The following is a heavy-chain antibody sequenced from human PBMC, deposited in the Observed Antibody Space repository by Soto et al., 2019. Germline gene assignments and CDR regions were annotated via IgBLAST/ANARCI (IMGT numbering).Heavy chain of an antibody. D-gene: IGHD2-2*01. J-gene: IGHJ5*02. CDR3: ARYVVPAATTRIGYNWFDP. CDR2: IIPIFGTA. Sequence: SVKVSCKASGGTFSSYAISWVRQAPGQGLEWMGGIIPIFGTANYAQKFQGRVTITADEYTSTAYMELSSLRSEDTAVYYCARYVVPAATTRIGYNWFDPWGQGTLVTVSS. V-gene: IGHV1-69*13. CDR1: GGTFSSYA.